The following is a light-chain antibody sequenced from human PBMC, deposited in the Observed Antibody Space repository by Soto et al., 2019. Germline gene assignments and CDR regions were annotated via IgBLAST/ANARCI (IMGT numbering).Light chain of an antibody. CDR3: QQYGSSPRT. CDR1: QSVSSSY. J-gene: IGKJ1*01. Sequence: EIVLTQSPGTLSLSPGEKATLYCRASQSVSSSYLARYQQKPGQAPRLLIYGASSRATGIPDRFSGSGSGTDFTLTISRLEPEDFAVYYCQQYGSSPRTFGQGTKVDIK. V-gene: IGKV3-20*01. CDR2: GAS.